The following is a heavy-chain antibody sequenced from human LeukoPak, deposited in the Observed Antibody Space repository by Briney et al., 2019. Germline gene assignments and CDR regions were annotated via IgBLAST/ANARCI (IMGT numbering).Heavy chain of an antibody. CDR1: GFTFSSYA. D-gene: IGHD3-9*01. Sequence: GGSLRLSCAASGFTFSSYAMSWVRQAPGKGPEWVSAISGSGGSTYYADSVKGRFTISRDNSKNTLYLQMNSLRAEDTAVYYCAKEGPEYYDILTGYYIDYWGQGTLVTVSS. CDR2: ISGSGGST. CDR3: AKEGPEYYDILTGYYIDY. J-gene: IGHJ4*02. V-gene: IGHV3-23*01.